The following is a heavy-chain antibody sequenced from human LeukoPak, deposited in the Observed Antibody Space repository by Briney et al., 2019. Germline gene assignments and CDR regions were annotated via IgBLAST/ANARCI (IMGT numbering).Heavy chain of an antibody. Sequence: SETLSLTCTVSGGSISSYYWSWIRQPPGKGLEWIGYIYYSGSTNYNPSLKSRGTISVDTSKNQISLKLTSVTAADPAVYYCARGGATYYDILAGFFDYWGQGTLVSVSS. J-gene: IGHJ4*02. CDR1: GGSISSYY. V-gene: IGHV4-59*01. CDR2: IYYSGST. CDR3: ARGGATYYDILAGFFDY. D-gene: IGHD3-9*01.